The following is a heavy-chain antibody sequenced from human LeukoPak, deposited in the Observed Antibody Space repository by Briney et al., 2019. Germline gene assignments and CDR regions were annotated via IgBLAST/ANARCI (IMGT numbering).Heavy chain of an antibody. D-gene: IGHD6-19*01. CDR1: GYTFTSYT. CDR3: ARVQRRGGWYLDY. V-gene: IGHV1-2*02. CDR2: INPNSGGT. J-gene: IGHJ4*02. Sequence: EASVKVSCKASGYTFTSYTMNWVRQAPGQGLEWMGWINPNSGGTNYAQKFQGRVTMTRDTSISTAYMELSRLRSDDTAVYYCARVQRRGGWYLDYWGQGTLVTVSS.